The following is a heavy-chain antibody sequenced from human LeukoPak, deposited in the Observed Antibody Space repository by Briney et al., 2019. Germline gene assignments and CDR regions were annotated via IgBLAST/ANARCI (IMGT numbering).Heavy chain of an antibody. J-gene: IGHJ4*02. CDR2: IWYDGSNK. V-gene: IGHV3-33*01. CDR1: GFTFSSYG. Sequence: PGGSLRLSCAASGFTFSSYGMHWVRQAPGKGLEWVAVIWYDGSNKYYADSVKGRFTISRDNSKNTLYLQMNSLRAEDTAVYYCARDGGGIAARPPGDCWGQGTLVTVSS. D-gene: IGHD6-6*01. CDR3: ARDGGGIAARPPGDC.